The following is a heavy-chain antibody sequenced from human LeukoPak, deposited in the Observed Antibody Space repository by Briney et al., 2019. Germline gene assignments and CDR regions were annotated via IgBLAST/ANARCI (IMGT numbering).Heavy chain of an antibody. Sequence: PGGSLRLSCAASGFTFSSYAMSWVRQAPRKGLEWVTAISGSGGSTYYADSVKGRFTISRDNSKNTLYLQMNSLRAEDTAVYYCAKAGYYDFWSGYSDLDYWGQGTLVTVSS. CDR3: AKAGYYDFWSGYSDLDY. V-gene: IGHV3-23*01. CDR2: ISGSGGST. J-gene: IGHJ4*02. CDR1: GFTFSSYA. D-gene: IGHD3-3*01.